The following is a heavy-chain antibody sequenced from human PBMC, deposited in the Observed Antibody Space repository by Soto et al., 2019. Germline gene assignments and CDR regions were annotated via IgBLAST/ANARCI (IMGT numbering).Heavy chain of an antibody. J-gene: IGHJ6*03. CDR3: ARGGAATFTHYYYYMDV. V-gene: IGHV1-3*01. CDR1: GYTFSTYE. D-gene: IGHD6-25*01. CDR2: INGGNGKS. Sequence: QVQLVQSGAEVKKPGASVKGSCEASGYTFSTYEMHWVRQAPGQRPEWMGWINGGNGKSKYSETLQGRVTFTRQTSPSTAKMELTGLRSEDTAADYWARGGAATFTHYYYYMDVWGTGPTVTVSS.